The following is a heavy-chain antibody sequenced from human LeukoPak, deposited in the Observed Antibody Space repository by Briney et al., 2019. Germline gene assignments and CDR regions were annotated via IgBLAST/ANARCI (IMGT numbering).Heavy chain of an antibody. D-gene: IGHD3-9*01. Sequence: GGSLRLSCAASGFTFNNYAMSWVRQAPGKGLEWVSTIGFGDDSAYYADSVKGRFTISRDSSKNTLYLQMNYLRAEDTAVYYCAKDPTSVGGRHDWLLDPWGQGTLVTVSS. CDR1: GFTFNNYA. CDR3: AKDPTSVGGRHDWLLDP. V-gene: IGHV3-23*01. J-gene: IGHJ5*02. CDR2: IGFGDDSA.